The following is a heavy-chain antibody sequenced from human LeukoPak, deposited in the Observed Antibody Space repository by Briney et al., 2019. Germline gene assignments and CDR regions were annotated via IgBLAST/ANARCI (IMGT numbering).Heavy chain of an antibody. CDR3: ARQGGANSFDY. J-gene: IGHJ4*02. Sequence: SETLSLTCAVSGGSISTYFWSWIRQPPAKGLEWIGYIYYSGSTNYNPSLKSRVTISVDTSKNQFSLKLSSVTAADTAMYYCARQGGANSFDYWGQGILVTVSS. D-gene: IGHD1-1*01. CDR2: IYYSGST. V-gene: IGHV4-59*08. CDR1: GGSISTYF.